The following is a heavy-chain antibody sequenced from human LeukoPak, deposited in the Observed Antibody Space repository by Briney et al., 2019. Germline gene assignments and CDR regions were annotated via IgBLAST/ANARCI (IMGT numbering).Heavy chain of an antibody. V-gene: IGHV5-10-1*01. CDR1: GYSFTSYW. Sequence: GESLRISCKGSGYSFTSYWISWVRQMPGKGLEWMGRIDPSDSYTNYSPSFQGHVTISADKSISTAYLQWSSLKASDTAMYYCARLLHSYGSGSYYGYYGMDVWGKGTTVTVSS. D-gene: IGHD3-10*01. CDR3: ARLLHSYGSGSYYGYYGMDV. CDR2: IDPSDSYT. J-gene: IGHJ6*04.